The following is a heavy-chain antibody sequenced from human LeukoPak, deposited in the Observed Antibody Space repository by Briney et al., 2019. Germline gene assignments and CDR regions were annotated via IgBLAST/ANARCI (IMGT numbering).Heavy chain of an antibody. CDR2: IYPGVSDT. CDR3: ARQAEASPRRYYYGLDV. CDR1: GCLFTSYW. V-gene: IGHV5-51*01. Sequence: GGAPQISWKGSGCLFTSYWIGGGRQMPGKGREGMGIIYPGVSDTRYSPSFQRHVPISADQSISTAYLHWSSLKASGTAMYYCARQAEASPRRYYYGLDVWGKGTTVTVSS. J-gene: IGHJ6*04.